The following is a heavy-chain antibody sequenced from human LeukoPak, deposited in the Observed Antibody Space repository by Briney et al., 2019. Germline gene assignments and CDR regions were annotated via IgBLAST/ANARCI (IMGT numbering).Heavy chain of an antibody. Sequence: PSETLSLTCTVSGGSITTSGYYWGWIRQSPGKGLEYFASIDSSGNAYYNPSLQSRVTISADTSKNQFSLKLSSVTAADTAVYYCAREGGYSSSSGEGAYYYYMDVWGKGTTVTVSS. D-gene: IGHD6-6*01. CDR2: IDSSGNA. J-gene: IGHJ6*03. CDR3: AREGGYSSSSGEGAYYYYMDV. V-gene: IGHV4-39*07. CDR1: GGSITTSGYY.